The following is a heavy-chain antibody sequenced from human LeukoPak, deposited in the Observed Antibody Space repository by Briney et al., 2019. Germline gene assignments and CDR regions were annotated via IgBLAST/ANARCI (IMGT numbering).Heavy chain of an antibody. CDR2: INHSGST. J-gene: IGHJ4*02. CDR3: ASATPRYCSSTSCYRAPGY. V-gene: IGHV4-34*01. Sequence: SETLSLTCAVYGGSFSGYYWSWIRQLPGKGLEWIGEINHSGSTNYNPSLKSRVTISVDTSKNQFSLKLSSVTAADTAVYYCASATPRYCSSTSCYRAPGYWGQGTLVTVSS. D-gene: IGHD2-2*01. CDR1: GGSFSGYY.